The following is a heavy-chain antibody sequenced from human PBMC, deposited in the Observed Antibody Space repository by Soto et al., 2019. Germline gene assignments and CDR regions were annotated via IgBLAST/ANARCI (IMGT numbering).Heavy chain of an antibody. CDR3: TSDIDTASAWYFDL. J-gene: IGHJ2*01. CDR1: GYTFTTYF. V-gene: IGHV1-46*03. D-gene: IGHD5-18*01. Sequence: QVQLVQSGAEVKKPGASVKVSCKASGYTFTTYFIHWVRQAPGQGLEWMGLINPSGGSTSYAQKFRGRVTMTRDTSTSTVYMELSSLRSEDTAVYYCTSDIDTASAWYFDLWGRGTLVTVSS. CDR2: INPSGGST.